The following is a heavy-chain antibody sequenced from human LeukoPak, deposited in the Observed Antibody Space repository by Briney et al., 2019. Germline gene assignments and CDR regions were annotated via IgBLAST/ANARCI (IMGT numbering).Heavy chain of an antibody. V-gene: IGHV3-30*04. D-gene: IGHD3-10*01. Sequence: GGSLRLSCAAPGFTFKRYAMHWVRQAPGKGLEWLTIMSYDGNISYYADSVKGRFTISRDNSNDTLYLQMNSLRADDTAIYYCTRGRSVYGSGSYSAYWGQGTLVTVSS. J-gene: IGHJ4*02. CDR1: GFTFKRYA. CDR2: MSYDGNIS. CDR3: TRGRSVYGSGSYSAY.